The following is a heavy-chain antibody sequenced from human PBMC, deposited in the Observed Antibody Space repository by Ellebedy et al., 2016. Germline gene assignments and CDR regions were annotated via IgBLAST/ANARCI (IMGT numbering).Heavy chain of an antibody. CDR1: RFSFSSYS. V-gene: IGHV3-21*06. CDR2: ITSASNYI. CDR3: ATSGEDGWFGDGDS. D-gene: IGHD3-10*01. J-gene: IGHJ4*02. Sequence: GESLKISCEASRFSFSSYSMIWVRQAPGKGLEWVAYITSASNYISYADSVRGRFTISRDNAQNSVYLRMNSLRVDDTALYYCATSGEDGWFGDGDSWGQGTLVTVSS.